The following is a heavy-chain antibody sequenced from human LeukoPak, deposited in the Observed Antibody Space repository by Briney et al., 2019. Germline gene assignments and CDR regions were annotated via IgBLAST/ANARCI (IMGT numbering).Heavy chain of an antibody. CDR3: AKDANDDYYDSSGYYVF. CDR1: GFTFDDYA. Sequence: GGSLRLSCAASGFTFDDYAMHWVRQAPGKGLEWVSGITWNSGSTGYADSVKGRFTISRDNAKNSLYLQMNSLRAEDTALYYCAKDANDDYYDSSGYYVFWGRGTLVTVSS. CDR2: ITWNSGST. D-gene: IGHD3-22*01. V-gene: IGHV3-9*01. J-gene: IGHJ2*01.